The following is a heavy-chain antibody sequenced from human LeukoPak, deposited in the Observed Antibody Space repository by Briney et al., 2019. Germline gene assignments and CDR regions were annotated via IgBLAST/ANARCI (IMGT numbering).Heavy chain of an antibody. J-gene: IGHJ5*02. V-gene: IGHV1-69*13. D-gene: IGHD6-13*01. CDR1: GGTFSSYA. CDR2: IIPIFGTA. CDR3: SRLKRGIGAAGTSLRGWFDP. Sequence: GASVKVSCKASGGTFSSYAISWVRQAPGQGLEWMGGIIPIFGTANYAQKFQGRVTFTSDDSTSTAYMELSSLRSEGTAVYYCSRLKRGIGAAGTSLRGWFDPWGQGTLVTVSS.